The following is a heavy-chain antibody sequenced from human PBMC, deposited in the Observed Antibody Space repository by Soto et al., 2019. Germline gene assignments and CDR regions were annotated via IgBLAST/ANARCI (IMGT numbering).Heavy chain of an antibody. J-gene: IGHJ6*02. CDR3: ARHYYYSSVYYGMDV. V-gene: IGHV5-51*01. D-gene: IGHD3-22*01. Sequence: PGESLKISCKGSGYSFTSYWIGWVRQMPGKGLEWMGIIYPGDSDTRYSPSFQGQVTISADKSISTAYLQWSSLKASDTAMYYCARHYYYSSVYYGMDVWGQGTTVTVSS. CDR1: GYSFTSYW. CDR2: IYPGDSDT.